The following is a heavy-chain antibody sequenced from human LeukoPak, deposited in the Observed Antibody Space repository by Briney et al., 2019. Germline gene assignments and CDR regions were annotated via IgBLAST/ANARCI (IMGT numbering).Heavy chain of an antibody. CDR1: GGSISSYY. D-gene: IGHD2-21*02. J-gene: IGHJ6*02. Sequence: PSETLSLTCTVSGGSISSYYWSWIRQPPGKGLGWIGYIYYSGSTNYNPSLKSRVTISVDTSKNQFSLKLSSVTAADTAVYYCAREPSGDRIYGMDVWGQGTTVTVSS. V-gene: IGHV4-59*01. CDR2: IYYSGST. CDR3: AREPSGDRIYGMDV.